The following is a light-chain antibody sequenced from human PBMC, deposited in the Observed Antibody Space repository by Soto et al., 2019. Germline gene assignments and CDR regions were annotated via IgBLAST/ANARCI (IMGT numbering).Light chain of an antibody. CDR2: DAS. J-gene: IGKJ2*01. CDR3: QQRSNWPPT. Sequence: EIVLTQSPATLSLSPGERATLSCRASQSVRRYLAWYQQKHGQAPRLLIYDASNRATGIPARFSGGGSGTDFTLTISSLEPEDFAVYYCQQRSNWPPTFGQGTKLEIK. V-gene: IGKV3-11*01. CDR1: QSVRRY.